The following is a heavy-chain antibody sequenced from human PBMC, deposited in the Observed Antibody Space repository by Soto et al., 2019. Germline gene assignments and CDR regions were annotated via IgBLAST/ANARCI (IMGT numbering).Heavy chain of an antibody. V-gene: IGHV4-31*03. CDR3: ARSVFP. CDR2: IYYSGST. J-gene: IGHJ5*02. Sequence: SETLSLTCTVSGGSISSGGYCWTWIRQHPGKGLEWIGYIYYSGSTYYNPSLKSRVTMSVDTSKNQFSLKLSSATAADTAVYYCARSVFPWGQGTLVTVSS. CDR1: GGSISSGGYC.